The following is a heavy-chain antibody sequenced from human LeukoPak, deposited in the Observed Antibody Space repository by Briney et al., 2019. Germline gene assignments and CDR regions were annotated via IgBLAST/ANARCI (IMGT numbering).Heavy chain of an antibody. D-gene: IGHD1-1*01. CDR1: GFTFSNYE. Sequence: GGSLRLSCAASGFTFSNYEMNWVRQAPGKGLEWVSYISSSGSTIYYADSVKGRFTISRDNAKNSLYLQMNSLSAEDTAVYYCARVLSGYPDDAFDIWGQGTMVTVSS. CDR3: ARVLSGYPDDAFDI. J-gene: IGHJ3*02. CDR2: ISSSGSTI. V-gene: IGHV3-48*03.